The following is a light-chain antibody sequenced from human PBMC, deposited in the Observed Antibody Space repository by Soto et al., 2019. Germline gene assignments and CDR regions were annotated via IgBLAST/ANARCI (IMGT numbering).Light chain of an antibody. Sequence: IALTQSPGTLSLSPGDRATLSCRASQSVSSSYLAWYQQKPGQAPRLLIYGASSRATGIPDRFSGSGSGTDFTLTISRLEPEDFAVYYCQQYGSSGTFGQGTKVDIK. V-gene: IGKV3-20*01. J-gene: IGKJ1*01. CDR2: GAS. CDR1: QSVSSSY. CDR3: QQYGSSGT.